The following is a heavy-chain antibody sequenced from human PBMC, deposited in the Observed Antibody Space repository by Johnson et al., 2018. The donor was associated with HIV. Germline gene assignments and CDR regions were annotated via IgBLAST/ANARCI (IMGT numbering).Heavy chain of an antibody. Sequence: EVQLVESGGGLVQPGRSLRLSCEASEFTFSSYAMSWVRQAPGKGLEWVSAISESGDATHYADSVKGRVTISRDDSKNTLYLRLNSLRPEDSAVYYCAKDVSVVTPSGSFDIWGQGTRVTVSS. CDR3: AKDVSVVTPSGSFDI. CDR2: ISESGDAT. D-gene: IGHD4-23*01. V-gene: IGHV3-23*04. J-gene: IGHJ3*02. CDR1: EFTFSSYA.